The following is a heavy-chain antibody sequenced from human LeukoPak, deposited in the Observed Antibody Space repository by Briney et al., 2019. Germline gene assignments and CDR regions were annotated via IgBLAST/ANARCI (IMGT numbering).Heavy chain of an antibody. CDR2: MNPNSGNT. CDR3: ARDDIVVVPAAKPYYYYGMDV. V-gene: IGHV1-8*01. D-gene: IGHD2-2*01. J-gene: IGHJ6*02. Sequence: ASVKVSCKASGCTFTSYGINWVRQATGQVLEWMGWMNPNSGNTGYAQKLQGRVTMTTDTSTSTAYMELRSLRSDDTAVYYCARDDIVVVPAAKPYYYYGMDVWGQGTTVTVSS. CDR1: GCTFTSYG.